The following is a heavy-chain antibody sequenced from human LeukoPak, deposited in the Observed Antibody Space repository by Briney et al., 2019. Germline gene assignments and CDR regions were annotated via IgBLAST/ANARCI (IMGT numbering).Heavy chain of an antibody. V-gene: IGHV3-30-3*01. CDR1: GFTFSSYA. CDR3: AKAPRHPLYYFDY. J-gene: IGHJ4*02. Sequence: PGGSLRLSCAASGFTFSSYAMHWVRQAPGKGLEWVAVISYDGSNKYYADSVKGRFTISRDNSKNTLYLQMNSLRAEDTAVYYCAKAPRHPLYYFDYWGQGTLVTVSS. CDR2: ISYDGSNK.